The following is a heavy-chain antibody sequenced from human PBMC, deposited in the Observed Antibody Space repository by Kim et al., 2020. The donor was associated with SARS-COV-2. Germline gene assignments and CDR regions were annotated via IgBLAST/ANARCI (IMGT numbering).Heavy chain of an antibody. Sequence: ASVKVSCKAAGYTFTRYDINWVRQAPGQGFEWMGWMNPNSGNTGFAQKFQGRVTMTSDTSISTAYTELSGLKFEDTAFYYCARGRFTTISGVTIRSDGLDDYWGQGTLVTVSS. V-gene: IGHV1-8*01. J-gene: IGHJ4*02. D-gene: IGHD3-3*01. CDR3: ARGRFTTISGVTIRSDGLDDY. CDR2: MNPNSGNT. CDR1: GYTFTRYD.